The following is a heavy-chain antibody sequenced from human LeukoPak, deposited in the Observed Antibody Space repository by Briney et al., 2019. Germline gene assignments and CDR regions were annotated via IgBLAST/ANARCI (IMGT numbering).Heavy chain of an antibody. CDR1: GFTFSTSV. D-gene: IGHD3-22*01. J-gene: IGHJ6*04. CDR3: AELGITMIEGV. Sequence: PGGSLRLSCAASGFTFSTSVMHWVRQAPGKGLEWLSFIRFDGSEKYYADSVKARFSISRDNSMNTLYLQMNSLRAEDTAVYYCAELGITMIEGVWGKGTTVTISS. CDR2: IRFDGSEK. V-gene: IGHV3-30*02.